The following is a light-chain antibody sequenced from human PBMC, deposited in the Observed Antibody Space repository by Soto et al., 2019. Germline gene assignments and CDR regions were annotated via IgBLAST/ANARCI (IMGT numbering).Light chain of an antibody. V-gene: IGKV1-6*01. Sequence: AIQMTQSPSSLSASVGDRVTITCRASQGTRNDLGWYQQKPGKAPRLLIFATSTLHSGVPSRFSGSGFGTDFTLTISSLQPEDVATYYCLQAYSYPRTFGPGTKVDLK. CDR1: QGTRND. J-gene: IGKJ3*01. CDR2: ATS. CDR3: LQAYSYPRT.